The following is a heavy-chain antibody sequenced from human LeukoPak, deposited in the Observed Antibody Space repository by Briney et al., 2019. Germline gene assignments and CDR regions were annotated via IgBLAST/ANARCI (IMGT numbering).Heavy chain of an antibody. CDR1: GFTFSSYS. J-gene: IGHJ4*02. V-gene: IGHV3-21*01. CDR3: ARDLGTGRPHDY. D-gene: IGHD3/OR15-3a*01. CDR2: ISSSSSYI. Sequence: GGSLRLACAASGFTFSSYSMNWVRQAPGKGLEWVSSISSSSSYIYYADSVKGRFTISRDNAKNSLYLQMNSLRAEDTAVYYCARDLGTGRPHDYWGQGTLVTVSS.